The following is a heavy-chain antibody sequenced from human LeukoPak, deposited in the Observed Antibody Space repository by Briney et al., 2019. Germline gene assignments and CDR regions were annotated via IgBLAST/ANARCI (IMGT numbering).Heavy chain of an antibody. V-gene: IGHV3-11*01. D-gene: IGHD2-2*01. Sequence: GGSLRLSCAASGFTFSDYYMSWIRQAPGKWLEWVSYISSSGSTIYYADSVKGRFTISRDNAKNSLYLQMNSLRAEDTAVYYCARDIVVVPAAIENGMDVWGQGTTVTVSS. CDR2: ISSSGSTI. CDR3: ARDIVVVPAAIENGMDV. CDR1: GFTFSDYY. J-gene: IGHJ6*02.